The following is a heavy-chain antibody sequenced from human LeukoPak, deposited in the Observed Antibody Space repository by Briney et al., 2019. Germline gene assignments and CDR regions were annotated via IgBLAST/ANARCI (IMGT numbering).Heavy chain of an antibody. J-gene: IGHJ5*02. CDR3: ARAVVAGTVYWFDP. Sequence: GASVKVSCKASGYTFTSCGISWVRQAPGQGLEWMGWISVYNGNTNYAQKLQGRVTMTTDTSTSTAYMELRSLRSDDTAVYYCARAVVAGTVYWFDPWGQGTLVTVSS. CDR2: ISVYNGNT. CDR1: GYTFTSCG. D-gene: IGHD6-19*01. V-gene: IGHV1-18*01.